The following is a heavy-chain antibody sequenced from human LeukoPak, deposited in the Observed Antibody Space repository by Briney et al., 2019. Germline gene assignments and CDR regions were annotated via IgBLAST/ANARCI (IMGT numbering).Heavy chain of an antibody. J-gene: IGHJ4*02. V-gene: IGHV3-23*01. Sequence: GGSLRLSCAASGFTFSSYAMGWVRQAPGKGLEWVSAISGSGGSTYYADSVKGRFTISRDNSKNTLYLQMNSLRAEDTAVYYCAKHSGGSCYSSFDYWGQGTLVTVSS. CDR2: ISGSGGST. CDR1: GFTFSSYA. D-gene: IGHD2-15*01. CDR3: AKHSGGSCYSSFDY.